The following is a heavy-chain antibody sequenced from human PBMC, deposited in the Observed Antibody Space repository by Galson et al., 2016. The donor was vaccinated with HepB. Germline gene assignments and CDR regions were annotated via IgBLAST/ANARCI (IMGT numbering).Heavy chain of an antibody. J-gene: IGHJ4*02. CDR3: ARDRSSGSGNFGY. V-gene: IGHV4-39*07. Sequence: SETLSLTCTVSGGSISSSSYYWGWIRQPPGKGLEWIGSIYYSGSTYYNPSLKSRVSISVDTSKNQFSLRLSSVTAADTAVYYCARDRSSGSGNFGYWGQGTLVTVSS. D-gene: IGHD3-10*01. CDR2: IYYSGST. CDR1: GGSISSSSYY.